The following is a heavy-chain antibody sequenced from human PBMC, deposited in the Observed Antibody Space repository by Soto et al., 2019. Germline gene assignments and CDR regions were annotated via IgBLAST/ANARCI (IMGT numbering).Heavy chain of an antibody. CDR1: GFTLSDHY. D-gene: IGHD3-10*01. CDR2: SRNKGNGYST. Sequence: PGGSLRLSCVASGFTLSDHYMDWVRQAPGKGLEWVGRSRNKGNGYSTEYAASVRGRFTISRDDSESSMYLQMNSLKTEDTAVYYCARVWIGNYGEYDSWGQGTLVTVSS. J-gene: IGHJ4*02. V-gene: IGHV3-72*01. CDR3: ARVWIGNYGEYDS.